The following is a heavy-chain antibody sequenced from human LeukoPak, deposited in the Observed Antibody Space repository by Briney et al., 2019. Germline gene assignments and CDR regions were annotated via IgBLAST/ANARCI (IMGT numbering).Heavy chain of an antibody. V-gene: IGHV1-2*02. CDR3: ARDFRPRKLDYYGSGSYKYSDY. CDR1: GYTFTGYY. J-gene: IGHJ4*02. Sequence: GASVKVSCKASGYTFTGYYMHWVRQAPGQGLEWMGWINPNSGGTNYAQKFQGRVTMTRDTSISTAYMELSRLRSDDTAVYYCARDFRPRKLDYYGSGSYKYSDYWGQGTLVTVSS. D-gene: IGHD3-10*01. CDR2: INPNSGGT.